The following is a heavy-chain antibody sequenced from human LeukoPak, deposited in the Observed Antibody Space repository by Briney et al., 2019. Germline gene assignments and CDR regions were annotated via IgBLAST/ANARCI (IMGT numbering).Heavy chain of an antibody. Sequence: PGGSLRLSCVASGFTFSSYSMIWVRQVPGKGLEWVSSISGNSLYTFYKDSVKGRFTISRDNAKNSLSLQMNSLRAEDTAVYYCARHRGYYDSSGLIDYWGQGTLVTVSS. CDR3: ARHRGYYDSSGLIDY. V-gene: IGHV3-21*06. CDR2: ISGNSLYT. J-gene: IGHJ4*02. D-gene: IGHD3-22*01. CDR1: GFTFSSYS.